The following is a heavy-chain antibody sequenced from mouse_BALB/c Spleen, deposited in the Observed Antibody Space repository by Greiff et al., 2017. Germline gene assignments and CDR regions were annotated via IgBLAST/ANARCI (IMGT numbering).Heavy chain of an antibody. CDR3: ARRDYLYAMDY. J-gene: IGHJ4*01. Sequence: VQLKELGPGLVKPSQSLSLTCTVTGYSITSDYAWNWIRQFPGNKLEWMGYISYSGSTSYNPSLKSRISITRDTSKNQFFLQLNSVTTEDTATYYCARRDYLYAMDYWGQGTSVTVSS. CDR2: ISYSGST. D-gene: IGHD2-4*01. V-gene: IGHV3-2*02. CDR1: GYSITSDYA.